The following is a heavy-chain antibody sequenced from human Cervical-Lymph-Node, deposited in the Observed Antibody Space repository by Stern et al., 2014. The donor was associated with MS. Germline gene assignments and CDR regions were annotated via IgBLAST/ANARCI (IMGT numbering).Heavy chain of an antibody. V-gene: IGHV5-51*01. J-gene: IGHJ4*02. CDR3: ARQRYFDY. CDR1: GYTFTSYW. Sequence: MQLVQSGPEVKRPGESLKISCQASGYTFTSYWIGWVRQMPGKGLEWIAIIFPGGSDIRYSPSFQGQVTISADKSISTAYLQWNNLKASDTAIYYCARQRYFDYWGQGTLVTVSS. CDR2: IFPGGSDI.